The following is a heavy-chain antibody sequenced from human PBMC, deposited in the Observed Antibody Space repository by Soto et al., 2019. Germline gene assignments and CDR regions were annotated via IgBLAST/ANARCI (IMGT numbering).Heavy chain of an antibody. CDR2: IDWDDDK. CDR3: ARAPGGFTVASYFFDC. V-gene: IGHV2-70*04. CDR1: GFSLSSKGMR. D-gene: IGHD3-16*01. Sequence: SGPTLVNPTQTLTLTCTFSGFSLSSKGMRVSWIRQPPGKALEWLARIDWDDDKFYSPSLRTRLTISKDTSKNQVVLTMTNVDHKHTATYACARAPGGFTVASYFFDCLGQGTLIIFSS. J-gene: IGHJ4*02.